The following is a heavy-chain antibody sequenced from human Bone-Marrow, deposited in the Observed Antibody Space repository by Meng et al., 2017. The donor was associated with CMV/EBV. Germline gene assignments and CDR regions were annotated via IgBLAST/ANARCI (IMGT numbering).Heavy chain of an antibody. CDR1: GGSFRGYY. CDR2: INHSGST. D-gene: IGHD6-13*01. J-gene: IGHJ4*02. CDR3: AKGSRYRYSSSWSHFDY. Sequence: YGGSFRGYYWGSLRQPPGKGLEWIGEINHSGSTNYNPSLKSCVTISVDTSKNQFSLKLSSVTAADTAVYYCAKGSRYRYSSSWSHFDYWGQGTLVTVSS. V-gene: IGHV4-34*01.